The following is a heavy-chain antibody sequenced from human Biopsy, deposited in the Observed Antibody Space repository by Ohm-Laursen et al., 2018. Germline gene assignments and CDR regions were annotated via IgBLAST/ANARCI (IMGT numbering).Heavy chain of an antibody. CDR3: ARDRIELEATPTNADYYYFGMDV. D-gene: IGHD1-26*01. CDR1: GGTFSSSA. V-gene: IGHV1-69*04. J-gene: IGHJ6*02. CDR2: IAPRGSDA. Sequence: SSVKVSCKASGGTFSSSAITWVRQAPGKGLEWMGIIAPRGSDATYAQKFQSRLIMTTDTSTATVYMQLGNLTSEDTAVYFCARDRIELEATPTNADYYYFGMDVWGQGTTVTVS.